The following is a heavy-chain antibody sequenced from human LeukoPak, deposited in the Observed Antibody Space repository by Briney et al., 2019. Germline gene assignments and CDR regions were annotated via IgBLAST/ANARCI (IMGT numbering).Heavy chain of an antibody. D-gene: IGHD2-2*01. V-gene: IGHV3-23*01. J-gene: IGHJ4*02. CDR2: ISGSGGST. CDR1: GFTFSSYA. CDR3: AKGPATVDY. Sequence: AGGSLRFSCAASGFTFSSYAMSWVRQARGKGLEWVSSISGSGGSTYYADSVKGRFTISRDNSKNTLYLQMNSLRAEDTAVYYCAKGPATVDYWGQGTLVTVSS.